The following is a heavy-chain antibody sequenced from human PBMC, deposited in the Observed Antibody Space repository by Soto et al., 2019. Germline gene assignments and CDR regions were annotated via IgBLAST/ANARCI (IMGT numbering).Heavy chain of an antibody. V-gene: IGHV5-10-1*01. D-gene: IGHD3-10*01. CDR2: IDPSDSYT. J-gene: IGHJ6*02. CDR3: ARAQYYYGSGSYSPYYYGMDV. CDR1: GYSFTSYL. Sequence: PGEPLRVSCKGSGYSFTSYLSSWVSQMPGKGLEWMGRIDPSDSYTNYSPSFQGHVTISADKSISTAYLQWSSLKASDTAMYYCARAQYYYGSGSYSPYYYGMDVWGQGTTVTVSS.